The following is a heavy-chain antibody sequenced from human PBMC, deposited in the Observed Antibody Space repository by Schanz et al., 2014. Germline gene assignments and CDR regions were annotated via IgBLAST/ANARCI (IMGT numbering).Heavy chain of an antibody. V-gene: IGHV1-46*01. D-gene: IGHD2-2*01. CDR2: INLSGGST. Sequence: QVQLVQSGAEVKKPGSSVKVSCKASRSTFSSYTISWVRQARGQGLEWMGIINLSGGSTNNAQKFQGRVTMTRDTSTSTAYMELSSLRYEDTALYYCARGTMPGTFDIWGRGTMVTVSS. J-gene: IGHJ3*02. CDR3: ARGTMPGTFDI. CDR1: RSTFSSYT.